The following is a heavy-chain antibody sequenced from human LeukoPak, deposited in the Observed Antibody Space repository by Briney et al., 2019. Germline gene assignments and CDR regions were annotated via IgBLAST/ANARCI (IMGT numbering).Heavy chain of an antibody. J-gene: IGHJ4*02. D-gene: IGHD5-18*01. CDR2: ISGDNGNT. V-gene: IGHV1-3*01. CDR1: GYTFTPYA. CDR3: ARDGIGYSYGHDY. Sequence: ASVKVSCKASGYTFTPYAMHWVRRAPGQGLEWMGWISGDNGNTEYSRKFQGRVTITRDTAASTAYMELSNLRSEDTAVYYCARDGIGYSYGHDYWGQGTPVTVSS.